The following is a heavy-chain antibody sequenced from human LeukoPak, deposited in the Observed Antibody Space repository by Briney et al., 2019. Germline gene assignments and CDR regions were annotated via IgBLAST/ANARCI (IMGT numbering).Heavy chain of an antibody. V-gene: IGHV3-23*01. CDR3: AKSSTWKQLWSYDY. J-gene: IGHJ4*02. CDR1: GFTFSTCA. CDR2: ISGSGGST. Sequence: GGSLRLSCAASGFTFSTCAMTWVRQAPGKGLEWVSAISGSGGSTNYADSVKGRFTISRDNTKNTLDLQMNSPRAEDTAVYHCAKSSTWKQLWSYDYWGQGILVTVSS. D-gene: IGHD5-18*01.